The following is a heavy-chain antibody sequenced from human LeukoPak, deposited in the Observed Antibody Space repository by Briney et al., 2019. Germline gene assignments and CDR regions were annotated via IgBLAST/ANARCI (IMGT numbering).Heavy chain of an antibody. CDR3: ATVSPTLRGGSGWYYVDYYGMDV. CDR1: GYTLTELS. V-gene: IGHV1-24*01. J-gene: IGHJ6*02. CDR2: FDPEDGET. D-gene: IGHD6-19*01. Sequence: ASVKVSCKVSGYTLTELSMHWVRQAPGKGLEWMGGFDPEDGETIYAQKLQGRVTMTEDTSTDTAYMELSSLRSEDTAVYYCATVSPTLRGGSGWYYVDYYGMDVWGQGTTVTVSS.